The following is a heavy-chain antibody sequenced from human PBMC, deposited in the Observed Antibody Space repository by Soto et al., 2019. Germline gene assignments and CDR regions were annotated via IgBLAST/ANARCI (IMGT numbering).Heavy chain of an antibody. Sequence: GGSLRLSCAASGFTFSSYSMNWVRQAPGKGLEWVSSISSSSSYIYYADSVKGRFTISRDNAKNSLYLQMNSLRAEDTAVYYCAGAKDIVVVPAAIHNWFDPWGQGTLVTVSS. CDR2: ISSSSSYI. J-gene: IGHJ5*02. D-gene: IGHD2-2*02. CDR3: AGAKDIVVVPAAIHNWFDP. CDR1: GFTFSSYS. V-gene: IGHV3-21*01.